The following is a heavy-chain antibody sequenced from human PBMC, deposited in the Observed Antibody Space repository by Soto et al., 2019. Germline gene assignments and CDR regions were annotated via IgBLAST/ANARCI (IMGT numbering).Heavy chain of an antibody. D-gene: IGHD5-12*01. J-gene: IGHJ6*02. CDR1: GYTFTSYY. CDR3: ASGGETGYSGHDYSVDYYGMDV. V-gene: IGHV1-46*01. Sequence: ASVKVSCKASGYTFTSYYMHWVRQAPVQVLEWMGIINPSGGSTRYAQKFQGRVTMTRDTYKSTVYMELSSLRSEDTAVYYCASGGETGYSGHDYSVDYYGMDVWG. CDR2: INPSGGST.